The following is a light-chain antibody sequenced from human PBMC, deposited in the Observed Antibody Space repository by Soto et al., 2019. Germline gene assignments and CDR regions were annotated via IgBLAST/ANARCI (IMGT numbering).Light chain of an antibody. CDR2: EDN. CDR3: QSYGSGIQGV. J-gene: IGLJ3*02. CDR1: SGNIASNY. V-gene: IGLV6-57*04. Sequence: NFMLTQPHSVSESPGKTVTISCTRSSGNIASNYVQWYQQRPGSAPTTVIYEDNLRPSGVPDRFSGSIDRSSNSASLTISGLKTEDEADYICQSYGSGIQGVFGGGTKLTVL.